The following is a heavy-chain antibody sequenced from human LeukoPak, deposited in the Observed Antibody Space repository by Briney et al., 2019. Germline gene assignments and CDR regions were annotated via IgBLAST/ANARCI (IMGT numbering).Heavy chain of an antibody. CDR2: ISGSGEST. CDR3: AKDAIGQYRPYYFDC. J-gene: IGHJ4*02. V-gene: IGHV3-23*01. CDR1: GFTFSSFA. D-gene: IGHD3-16*02. Sequence: GGSLRLSCAASGFTFSSFAMCWVRQAPGKGLEWVSSISGSGESTYYADYVKGRFTVSRDNSKNTLNLQLNSLRAEDTAVYYCAKDAIGQYRPYYFDCWGQGTLVTVPS.